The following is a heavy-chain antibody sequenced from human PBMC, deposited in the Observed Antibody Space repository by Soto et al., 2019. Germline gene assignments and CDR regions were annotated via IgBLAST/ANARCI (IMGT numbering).Heavy chain of an antibody. CDR3: ATAKPSGSSRGCFDP. CDR2: IYYSGST. V-gene: IGHV4-59*01. CDR1: GGSISDYY. D-gene: IGHD3-3*01. Sequence: TSETLSLTCTVSGGSISDYYWTWIRQPPGKGLEWIGYIYYSGSTNYNPSLKSRITISIDTSKNQFSLKLTSVTAADTAVYYCATAKPSGSSRGCFDPWGQGTLVTVSP. J-gene: IGHJ5*02.